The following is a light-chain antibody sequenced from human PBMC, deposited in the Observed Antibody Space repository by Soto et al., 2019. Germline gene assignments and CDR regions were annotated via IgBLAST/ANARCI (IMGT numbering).Light chain of an antibody. Sequence: EIVLTQSPATLSLSPGERATLSCRAIQSFSSYLAWYQRKPGQAPRLLIYDASTRATGIPARFSGSGSGTDFTLTISSLETEDFAVYYCQQRSNWPPGRTFGQGTKVDIK. V-gene: IGKV3-11*01. CDR1: QSFSSY. CDR3: QQRSNWPPGRT. J-gene: IGKJ1*01. CDR2: DAS.